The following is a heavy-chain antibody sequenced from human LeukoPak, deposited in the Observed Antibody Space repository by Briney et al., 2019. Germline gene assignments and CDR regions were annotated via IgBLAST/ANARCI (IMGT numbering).Heavy chain of an antibody. V-gene: IGHV4-34*01. D-gene: IGHD3-10*01. Sequence: SETLSLTCAVYGGSFSGYYWSWIRQPPGKGLELIGEINHSGSTNYNPSLKSRVTISVDTSKNQFSLKLSSVTAADTAVYYCARVISGPWGQGTLVTVSS. J-gene: IGHJ5*02. CDR2: INHSGST. CDR1: GGSFSGYY. CDR3: ARVISGP.